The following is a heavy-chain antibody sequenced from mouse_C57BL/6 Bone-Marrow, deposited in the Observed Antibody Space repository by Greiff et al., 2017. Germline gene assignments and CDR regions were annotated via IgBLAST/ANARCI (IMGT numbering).Heavy chain of an antibody. D-gene: IGHD2-4*01. CDR3: AKVDYDGTMDY. V-gene: IGHV1-64*01. J-gene: IGHJ4*01. CDR1: GYTFPSYW. Sequence: QVQLQQPGAELVKPGASVKLSCTASGYTFPSYWMHWVKQRPGQGLEWIGMIHPNSGNTNYNEKFKSKATLTVDKSSSTAYMQLSSLTSEDSAVYYCAKVDYDGTMDYWGQGTSVTVSS. CDR2: IHPNSGNT.